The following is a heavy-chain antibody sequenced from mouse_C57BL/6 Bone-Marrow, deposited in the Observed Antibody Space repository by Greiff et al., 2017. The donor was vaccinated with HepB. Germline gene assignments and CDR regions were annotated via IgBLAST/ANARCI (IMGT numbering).Heavy chain of an antibody. CDR3: VRDAKAEDYAMDY. J-gene: IGHJ4*01. V-gene: IGHV7-1*01. D-gene: IGHD3-2*02. Sequence: EVKVVESGGGLVQSGRSLRLSCATSGFTFSDFYMEWVRQAPGKGLEWIAASRNKANDYTTEYSASVKGRFIVSRDTSQSILYLQMNALRAEDTAIYYCVRDAKAEDYAMDYWGQGTSVTVSS. CDR1: GFTFSDFY. CDR2: SRNKANDYTT.